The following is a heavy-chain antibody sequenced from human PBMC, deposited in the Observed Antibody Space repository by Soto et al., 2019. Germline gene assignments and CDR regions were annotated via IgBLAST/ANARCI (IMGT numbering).Heavy chain of an antibody. D-gene: IGHD3-16*01. V-gene: IGHV3-7*03. CDR3: SSLPSYVNHYGVFDY. J-gene: IGHJ4*02. CDR1: GLTFSGHW. Sequence: GGSLRLSCAASGLTFSGHWMTWVRQTPGKGLEWVANINQDGSEKYYVDSVKGRFTISRDNAKNSLFLQMNSLRAEDTAVYYCSSLPSYVNHYGVFDYWGQRSPVAVSS. CDR2: INQDGSEK.